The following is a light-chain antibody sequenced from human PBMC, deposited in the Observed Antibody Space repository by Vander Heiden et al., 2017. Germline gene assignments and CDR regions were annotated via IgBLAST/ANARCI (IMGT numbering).Light chain of an antibody. J-gene: IGLJ2*01. CDR3: AAWDDSLNGPVV. CDR2: SNN. Sequence: QSVLTPPPSASGTPGQRVTIPCSGSSSNIGSNPGNWYQQLPGTAPKLLIYSNNQRPSGVPDRFSGSKSGTSASLAISGLQSEDEADYYCAAWDDSLNGPVVFGGGTKLTVL. V-gene: IGLV1-44*01. CDR1: SSNIGSNP.